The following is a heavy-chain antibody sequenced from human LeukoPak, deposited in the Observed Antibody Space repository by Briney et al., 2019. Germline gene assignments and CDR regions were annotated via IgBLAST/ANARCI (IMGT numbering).Heavy chain of an antibody. Sequence: PGRSLRLSCTASGFTFGDYAMSWVRQAPGKGLERVGFIRRKGDGGTTEYAACVKGRFTIERDESKRIAYVKMNREKNKDTTVSFCARYYYETSGITLASGGKGPLATVS. CDR3: ARYYYETSGITLAS. D-gene: IGHD3-22*01. V-gene: IGHV3-49*04. CDR2: IRRKGDGGTT. J-gene: IGHJ4*02. CDR1: GFTFGDYA.